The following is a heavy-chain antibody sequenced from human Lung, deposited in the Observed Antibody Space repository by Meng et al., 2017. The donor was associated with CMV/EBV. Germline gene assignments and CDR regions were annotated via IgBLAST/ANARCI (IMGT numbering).Heavy chain of an antibody. CDR3: ARGGIIGTVDWFDP. CDR1: GGSISSGDYY. Sequence: QVQLQESGPGLVKPSXXLSLTCXVSGGSISSGDYYWSWIRQPPGKGLEWIGYIYYSGSTYYNPSLKSRVTISVDASKNQFSLKLSSVTAADTAVYYCARGGIIGTVDWFDPWGQGTLVTVSS. V-gene: IGHV4-30-4*08. J-gene: IGHJ5*02. CDR2: IYYSGST. D-gene: IGHD1-20*01.